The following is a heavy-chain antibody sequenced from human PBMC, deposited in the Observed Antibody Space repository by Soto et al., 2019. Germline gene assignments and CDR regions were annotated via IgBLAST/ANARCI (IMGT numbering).Heavy chain of an antibody. D-gene: IGHD3-10*01. Sequence: LSLTCTVSGGPISHADYYWTWIRQHPGKGLEWIGYIYYSGGTFYNPSLESRVTMSVDTSKNEFSLNLNSVTAADTAVYYCARAMVRGLLGYWGQGTLVTVSS. J-gene: IGHJ4*02. CDR1: GGPISHADYY. V-gene: IGHV4-31*03. CDR2: IYYSGGT. CDR3: ARAMVRGLLGY.